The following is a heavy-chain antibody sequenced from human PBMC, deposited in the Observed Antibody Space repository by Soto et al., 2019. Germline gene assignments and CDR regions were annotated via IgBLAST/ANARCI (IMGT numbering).Heavy chain of an antibody. Sequence: ASLKVSCKTSGDTFTSYYMHCVRHAHGQGLELIGIINPSGGSTSYAQKFQGRVTMTRDTSTSTVYMELSSLRSEDTAVYYCARAVGYDSSGYGTQFEYWGQGTLVTSPQ. D-gene: IGHD3-22*01. V-gene: IGHV1-46*01. CDR2: INPSGGST. CDR1: GDTFTSYY. J-gene: IGHJ4*02. CDR3: ARAVGYDSSGYGTQFEY.